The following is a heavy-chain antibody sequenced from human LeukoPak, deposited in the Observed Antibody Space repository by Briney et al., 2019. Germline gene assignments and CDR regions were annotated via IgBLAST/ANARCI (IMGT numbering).Heavy chain of an antibody. CDR1: GYTFTVYY. Sequence: ASVTVSFKASGYTFTVYYMHWVRQAPGQGLEWMGWINPNSGGTNYAQKFQGRVTMTRDTSISTAYMELSRLRSDDTAVYYCARDKLSTVTKTPFDYWGQGTLVTVSS. J-gene: IGHJ4*02. CDR3: ARDKLSTVTKTPFDY. V-gene: IGHV1-2*02. D-gene: IGHD4-17*01. CDR2: INPNSGGT.